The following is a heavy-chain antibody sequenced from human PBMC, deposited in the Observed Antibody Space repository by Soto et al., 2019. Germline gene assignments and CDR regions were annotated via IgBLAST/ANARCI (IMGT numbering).Heavy chain of an antibody. CDR3: ARDLGIRATVTLDH. J-gene: IGHJ5*02. D-gene: IGHD4-17*01. CDR1: GFTFNTYS. Sequence: GGSLRLSCAACGFTFNTYSMTWVRQAPGKGLEWVSHITSSSSHIYYADSVKGRFTISRDNAKNSLYLQMSSLRVEDTAVYYCARDLGIRATVTLDHWGQGTPVTVSS. V-gene: IGHV3-21*06. CDR2: ITSSSSHI.